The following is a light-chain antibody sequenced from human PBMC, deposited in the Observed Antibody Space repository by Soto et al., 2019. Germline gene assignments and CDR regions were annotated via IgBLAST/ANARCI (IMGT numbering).Light chain of an antibody. J-gene: IGKJ1*01. CDR1: QSVNSN. Sequence: TQSPATLSVSPVERATLSCMASQSVNSNLAWYQQRPGQAPRLLIYGASTRATGIPDRFSGSGSGTDFTLTISRLEPEDFAVYYCQQYGTSPRTFGQGTKVDIK. CDR3: QQYGTSPRT. V-gene: IGKV3-20*01. CDR2: GAS.